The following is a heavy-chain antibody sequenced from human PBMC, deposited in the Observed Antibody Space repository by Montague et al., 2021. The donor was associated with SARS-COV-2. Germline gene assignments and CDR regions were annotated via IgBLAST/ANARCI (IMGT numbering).Heavy chain of an antibody. V-gene: IGHV6-1*01. J-gene: IGHJ6*02. D-gene: IGHD3-10*01. Sequence: CAISGDSVSSNSAARSWIRQSPSRGLEWLGRTYYRSKWYNDYAVSVKSRITINPDTSKNQFSLQLNSVTPEDTAAYYCARGLWFGELLYYYYYYGMDVWGQGTTVTVSS. CDR1: GDSVSSNSAA. CDR3: ARGLWFGELLYYYYYYGMDV. CDR2: TYYRSKWYN.